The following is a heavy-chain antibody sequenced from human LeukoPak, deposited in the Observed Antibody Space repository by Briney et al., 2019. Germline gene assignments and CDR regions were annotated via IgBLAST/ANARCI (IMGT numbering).Heavy chain of an antibody. CDR3: ASVYGGSKKLDY. CDR1: GGSISSYY. J-gene: IGHJ4*02. V-gene: IGHV4-59*01. Sequence: SETLSLTCTVSGGSISSYYWSWIRQPPGKGLEWIGYIYYSGSTNYNPSLKSRVTISVDTSKNQFSLKLSSVTAADTAVYYCASVYGGSKKLDYWGQGTPVTVSS. CDR2: IYYSGST. D-gene: IGHD5-12*01.